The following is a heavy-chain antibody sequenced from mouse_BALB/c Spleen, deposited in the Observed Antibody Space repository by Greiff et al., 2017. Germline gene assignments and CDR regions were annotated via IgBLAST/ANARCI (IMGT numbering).Heavy chain of an antibody. CDR3: APTTGDY. Sequence: QVQLQQSGAELAKPGASVKMSCKASGYTFTSYWMHWVKQRPGQGLEWIGYINPSTGYTEYNQKFKDKATLTADKSSSTAYMQLSSLTSEDSAVYYCAPTTGDYWGQGTTLTVSS. CDR2: INPSTGYT. V-gene: IGHV1-7*01. D-gene: IGHD1-1*01. J-gene: IGHJ2*01. CDR1: GYTFTSYW.